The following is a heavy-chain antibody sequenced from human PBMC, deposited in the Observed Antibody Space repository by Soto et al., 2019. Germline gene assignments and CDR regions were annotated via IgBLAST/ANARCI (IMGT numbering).Heavy chain of an antibody. J-gene: IGHJ4*02. Sequence: ASVKVSCKASGYTFTGYYMHWVRQAPGQGLEWMGWINPNSGGTNYAQKFQGRVTMTRDTSISTAYMELSRLRSDDTAVYYCARRGRIVGATADFDYWGQGTLVTVSS. CDR3: ARRGRIVGATADFDY. CDR1: GYTFTGYY. CDR2: INPNSGGT. D-gene: IGHD1-26*01. V-gene: IGHV1-2*02.